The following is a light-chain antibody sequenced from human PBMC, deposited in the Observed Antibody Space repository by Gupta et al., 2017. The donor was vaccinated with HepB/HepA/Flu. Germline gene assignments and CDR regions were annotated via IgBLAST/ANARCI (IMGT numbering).Light chain of an antibody. CDR3: SSYISSHSLVV. V-gene: IGLV2-14*03. CDR2: DDS. Sequence: QSALPQPASVSGSPGQPITTSCTATSSYVGATDCVSWYQQHPGKAPKLIIYDDSHRPPGFSYRFSASKFGSTASLTISGLQPEDEATYYCSSYISSHSLVVFGEGTKVTVL. J-gene: IGLJ2*01. CDR1: SSYVGATDC.